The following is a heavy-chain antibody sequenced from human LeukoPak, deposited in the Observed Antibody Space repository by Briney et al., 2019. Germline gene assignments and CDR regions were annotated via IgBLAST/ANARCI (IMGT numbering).Heavy chain of an antibody. J-gene: IGHJ4*02. CDR1: GFTFITYG. Sequence: GSSVKVSCKASGFTFITYGFGWVRQAPGQGLDWMGWISAYNGNTNYAQKLQGRVTMTTDTSTSTAYLELRSLRSDDTAVYYCARLSFHYDFWSGQYHNFDYWGQGTLVTVSS. CDR3: ARLSFHYDFWSGQYHNFDY. CDR2: ISAYNGNT. V-gene: IGHV1-18*01. D-gene: IGHD3-3*01.